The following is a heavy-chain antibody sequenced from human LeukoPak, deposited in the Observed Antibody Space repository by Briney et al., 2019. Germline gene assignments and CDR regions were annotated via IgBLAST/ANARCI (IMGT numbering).Heavy chain of an antibody. V-gene: IGHV1-2*03. Sequence: LGASVKVSCKASGYTFTGYHIHWVRQAPGQGLEWMGWINPNSDDTNYAQKFQGRVTLTRDTSISTAYMELTRLRSDDTAVYYCARVFDNWNYKRSAEYFQHWGQGTLVTVSS. CDR1: GYTFTGYH. J-gene: IGHJ1*01. CDR2: INPNSDDT. CDR3: ARVFDNWNYKRSAEYFQH. D-gene: IGHD1-7*01.